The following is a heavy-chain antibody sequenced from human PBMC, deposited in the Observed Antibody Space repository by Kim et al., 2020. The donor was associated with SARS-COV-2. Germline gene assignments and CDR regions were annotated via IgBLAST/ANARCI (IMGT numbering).Heavy chain of an antibody. V-gene: IGHV3-33*01. Sequence: GGSLRLSCEASGFTFGAYGMHWVRQAPGKGLEWVAVLWYDESKNWFADSVKGRFTISRDNSKRKLYLQMSSLRAEDTAIYYCARDGTDSYRSSVFDYWGRGTLVTVSS. CDR1: GFTFGAYG. CDR2: LWYDESKN. CDR3: ARDGTDSYRSSVFDY. J-gene: IGHJ4*02. D-gene: IGHD6-19*01.